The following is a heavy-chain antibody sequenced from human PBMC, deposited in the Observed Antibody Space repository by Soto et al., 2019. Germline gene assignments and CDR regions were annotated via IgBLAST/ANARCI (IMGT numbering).Heavy chain of an antibody. CDR2: IYWVDDK. Sequence: QITLKESGPTLVKPTQTLTLTCTFSGFSLSTSGVGVGWIRQPPGKALEWLALIYWVDDKRYSPSLRSRLTISKDTSKNQVVLTMTNMDPVDTATYHCIQSRCGGDCLQSYASHYYYGMDVWGQGTTVTVSS. V-gene: IGHV2-5*02. CDR1: GFSLSTSGVG. D-gene: IGHD2-21*02. CDR3: IQSRCGGDCLQSYASHYYYGMDV. J-gene: IGHJ6*02.